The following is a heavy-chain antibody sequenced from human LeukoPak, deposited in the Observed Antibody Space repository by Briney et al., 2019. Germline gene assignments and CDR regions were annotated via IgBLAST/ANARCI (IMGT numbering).Heavy chain of an antibody. V-gene: IGHV3-23*01. J-gene: IGHJ4*02. CDR2: ISGSGGST. D-gene: IGHD6-13*01. CDR3: AKDEGIAAHGY. Sequence: ETLSLTCTVSGYSITSGYYWSWVRQAPGKGLEWVSAISGSGGSTYYADSVKGRFTISRDNSKNTLYLQMNSLRAEDTAVYYCAKDEGIAAHGYWGQGTLVTVSS. CDR1: GYSITSGYY.